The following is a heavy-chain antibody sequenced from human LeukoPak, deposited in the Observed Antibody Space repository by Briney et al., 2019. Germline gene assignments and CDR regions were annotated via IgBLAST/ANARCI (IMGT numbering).Heavy chain of an antibody. CDR2: INSDGSST. V-gene: IGHV3-74*01. D-gene: IGHD2-15*01. CDR1: GVTVGSNY. Sequence: GGSLRLSCAASGVTVGSNYMSWVRQAPGQGLVWVSRINSDGSSTSYADSVKGRFTISRDNAENTLYLQMNSLRAEDTALYYCAREYCSGGSCYSSSYSWGQGTLVTVSS. J-gene: IGHJ4*02. CDR3: AREYCSGGSCYSSSYS.